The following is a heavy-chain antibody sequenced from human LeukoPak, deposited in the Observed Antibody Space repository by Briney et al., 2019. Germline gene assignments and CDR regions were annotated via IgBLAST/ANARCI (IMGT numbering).Heavy chain of an antibody. CDR3: ASAANIPELWFGELFGGYFDY. V-gene: IGHV3-21*01. D-gene: IGHD3-10*01. CDR1: GFTFSSYS. J-gene: IGHJ4*02. CDR2: ISSSSSYI. Sequence: GGSLRLSCAASGFTFSSYSMNWVRQAPGKGLEWVSSISSSSSYIYYADSVKGRFTISRDNAKNSLYLQMNSLRAEDTAAYYCASAANIPELWFGELFGGYFDYWGQGTLVTVSS.